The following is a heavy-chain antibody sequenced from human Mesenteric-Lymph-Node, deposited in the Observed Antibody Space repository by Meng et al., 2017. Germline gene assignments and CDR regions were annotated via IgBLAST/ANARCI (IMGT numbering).Heavy chain of an antibody. CDR2: ISSSSSYI. J-gene: IGHJ4*02. V-gene: IGHV3-21*01. CDR3: ARNVRLRDGYNSDY. Sequence: EVQLVESGGGLVNPGGSLRLSCPSSGFTFSSSSMNWVRQAPGKGLEWVSSISSSSSYIYYADSVKGRFTISRDNAKNSLYLQMNSLRAEDTAVYYCARNVRLRDGYNSDYWGQGTLVTVSS. D-gene: IGHD5-24*01. CDR1: GFTFSSSS.